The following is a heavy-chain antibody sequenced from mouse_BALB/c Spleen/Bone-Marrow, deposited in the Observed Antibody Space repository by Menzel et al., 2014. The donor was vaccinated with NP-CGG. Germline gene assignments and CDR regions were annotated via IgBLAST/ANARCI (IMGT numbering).Heavy chain of an antibody. J-gene: IGHJ3*01. CDR3: ARYGNYPSFAY. CDR2: ISPSTGYS. CDR1: GYSFTNYW. V-gene: IGHV1-7*01. Sequence: VQLQQSGAELAKPGASVKMSCKASGYSFTNYWTHWVKQRPGQGLEWIGYISPSTGYSEYNQKFKDKATLTADKSSNIAYMQLSSLTSEDSAVYYCARYGNYPSFAYWGQGTLVTVSA. D-gene: IGHD2-1*01.